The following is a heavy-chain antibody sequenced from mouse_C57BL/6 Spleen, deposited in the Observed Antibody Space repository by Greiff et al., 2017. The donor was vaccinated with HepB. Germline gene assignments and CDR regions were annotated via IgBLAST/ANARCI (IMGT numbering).Heavy chain of an antibody. V-gene: IGHV1-59*01. CDR2: IDPSDSYT. CDR3: AFHYYGSSPFDY. D-gene: IGHD1-1*01. CDR1: GYTFTSYW. Sequence: QVQLQQPGAELVRPGTSVKLSCKASGYTFTSYWMHWVKQRPGQGLEWIGVIDPSDSYTNYNQKFKGKATLTVDTSSSTAYMQLSSLTSEDSAVYYCAFHYYGSSPFDYWGQGTTLTVSS. J-gene: IGHJ2*01.